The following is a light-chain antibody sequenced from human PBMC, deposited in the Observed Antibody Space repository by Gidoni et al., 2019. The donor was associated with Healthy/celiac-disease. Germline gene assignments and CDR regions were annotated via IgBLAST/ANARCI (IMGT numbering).Light chain of an antibody. CDR2: DAS. V-gene: IGKV1-9*01. CDR1: QGISSY. CDR3: QQLNSYPPT. J-gene: IGKJ5*01. Sequence: IQFTQSPSFLSASVGDRVTINCRASQGISSYLAWYQQKPGKAPKLLIYDASTLQSGVPSRFSGSGSGTEFTLTISSLQPEDFATYYCQQLNSYPPTFXQXTRLEIK.